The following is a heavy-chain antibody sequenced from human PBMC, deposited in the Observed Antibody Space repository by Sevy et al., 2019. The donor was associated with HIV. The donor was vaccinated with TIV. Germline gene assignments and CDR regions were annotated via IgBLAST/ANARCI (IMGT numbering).Heavy chain of an antibody. V-gene: IGHV4-59*01. CDR2: IYYSGST. CDR1: GGSISSYY. J-gene: IGHJ4*02. Sequence: SETLSLTCTVSGGSISSYYWSWIRQPPGKGLEWIGYIYYSGSTNYNPSLKSRVTISVDTSKNQFSLKPSSVTAADTAVYYCARGVRGELSGYYFDYWGQGTLVTVSS. CDR3: ARGVRGELSGYYFDY. D-gene: IGHD3-16*02.